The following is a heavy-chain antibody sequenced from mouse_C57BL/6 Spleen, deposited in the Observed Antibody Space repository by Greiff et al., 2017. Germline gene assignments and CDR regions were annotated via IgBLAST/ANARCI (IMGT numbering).Heavy chain of an antibody. CDR3: ARRGVTTHYYAMDY. CDR1: GYAFSSSW. D-gene: IGHD2-2*01. Sequence: QVQLQQSGPELVKPGASVKISCKASGYAFSSSWMNWVKQRPGKGLEWIGRIYPGDGDTNYNGKFKGKATLTADKSSSTAYMQLSSLTSEDSAVYFCARRGVTTHYYAMDYWGQGPSVTVAS. CDR2: IYPGDGDT. J-gene: IGHJ4*01. V-gene: IGHV1-82*01.